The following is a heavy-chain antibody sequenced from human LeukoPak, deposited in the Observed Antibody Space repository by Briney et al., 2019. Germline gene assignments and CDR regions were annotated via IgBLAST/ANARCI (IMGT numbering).Heavy chain of an antibody. D-gene: IGHD6-19*01. CDR2: ISYDGGKK. V-gene: IGHV3-30*18. J-gene: IGHJ4*02. Sequence: GGSLRLSCEASGFTFATYGMHWVRQAPGKGPEWVAFISYDGGKKYYPDSVKGRFTTSRDNSRNTLYLQINSLRPEDTAVFYCAKAPIAMTGSFFEYWGLGTLVTVSS. CDR1: GFTFATYG. CDR3: AKAPIAMTGSFFEY.